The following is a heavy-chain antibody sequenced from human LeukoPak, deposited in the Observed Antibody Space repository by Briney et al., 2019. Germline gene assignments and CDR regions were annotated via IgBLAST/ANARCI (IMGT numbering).Heavy chain of an antibody. CDR2: ITSSGSTI. CDR3: ARETCTRTTCHIEY. CDR1: GFTSSDYN. V-gene: IGHV3-48*01. D-gene: IGHD2-2*01. J-gene: IGHJ4*02. Sequence: GESLRLSCAASGFTSSDYNMNWVRPAPGKGLEWVSFITSSGSTIHYADSVKGRFTISRDNAKNSLYLQMNSLGAEDTALYYCARETCTRTTCHIEYWGQGTLVTVSS.